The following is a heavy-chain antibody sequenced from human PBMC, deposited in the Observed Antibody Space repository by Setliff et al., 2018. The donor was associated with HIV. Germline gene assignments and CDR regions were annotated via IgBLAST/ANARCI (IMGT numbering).Heavy chain of an antibody. CDR3: ARRSIVGSTRGYYYYALDV. V-gene: IGHV4-4*09. J-gene: IGHJ6*02. Sequence: PSETLSLTCTVSGDSINKYYWSWIRQPPGKGLEWIGFIYISGSTMYNPSLKSRVTMSLDTSKSQVSLKLTSVTAADTAVYYCARRSIVGSTRGYYYYALDVWGQGTTVTVSS. D-gene: IGHD1-26*01. CDR2: IYISGST. CDR1: GDSINKYY.